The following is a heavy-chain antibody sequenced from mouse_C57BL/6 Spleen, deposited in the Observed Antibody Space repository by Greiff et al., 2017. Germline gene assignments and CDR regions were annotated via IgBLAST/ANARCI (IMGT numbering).Heavy chain of an antibody. CDR3: ARSSNYYGSSYDFDY. D-gene: IGHD1-1*01. Sequence: QVQLKQSGAELVRPGSSVKLSCKASGYTFTSYWMDWVKQRPGQGLEWIGNIYPSDSETHYNQKFKDKATLTVDKSSSTAYMQLSSLTSEDSAVYYCARSSNYYGSSYDFDYWGQGTTLTVSS. CDR2: IYPSDSET. J-gene: IGHJ2*01. CDR1: GYTFTSYW. V-gene: IGHV1-61*01.